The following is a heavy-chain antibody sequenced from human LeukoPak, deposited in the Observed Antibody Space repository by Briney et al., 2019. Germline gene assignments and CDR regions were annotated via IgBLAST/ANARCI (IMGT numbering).Heavy chain of an antibody. Sequence: SGGSLRLSCAASGFTFSSYWMSWVRQAPGKGLEWVANIKQDGSEKYYVDSVKGRFTISRDNSKNTLYLQMNSLRAEDTAVYYCAKDRDGDSSSWYFDYWGQGTLVTVSS. CDR2: IKQDGSEK. D-gene: IGHD6-13*01. V-gene: IGHV3-7*01. CDR3: AKDRDGDSSSWYFDY. CDR1: GFTFSSYW. J-gene: IGHJ4*02.